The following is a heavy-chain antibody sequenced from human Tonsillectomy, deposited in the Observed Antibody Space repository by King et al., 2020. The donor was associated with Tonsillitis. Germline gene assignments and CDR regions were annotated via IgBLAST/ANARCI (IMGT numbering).Heavy chain of an antibody. CDR3: ASADDGGDSLYVDS. D-gene: IGHD4-23*01. Sequence: VQLVESGAEVRKPGSSVKVSCKASGGTFSSYAISWVRQAPGQGLEWMGGIIPILDTAHYAEKFQVRVTITADDSTSTVYMEVCSLRSEDTAVYYGASADDGGDSLYVDSWGQGALVTVTS. CDR2: IIPILDTA. V-gene: IGHV1-69*01. CDR1: GGTFSSYA. J-gene: IGHJ4*02.